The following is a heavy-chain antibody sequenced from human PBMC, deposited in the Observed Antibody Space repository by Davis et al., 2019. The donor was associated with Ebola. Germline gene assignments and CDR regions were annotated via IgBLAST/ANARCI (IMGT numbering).Heavy chain of an antibody. CDR2: INHSGST. V-gene: IGHV4-34*01. CDR1: GGSISSYY. Sequence: SETLSLTCTVSGGSISSYYWSWIRQPPGKGLEWIGEINHSGSTNYNPSLKSRVTISVDTSKNQFSLKLSSVTAADTAVYYCARGAGITGTGRLFDLWGQGTLVTVSS. CDR3: ARGAGITGTGRLFDL. J-gene: IGHJ4*02. D-gene: IGHD1-20*01.